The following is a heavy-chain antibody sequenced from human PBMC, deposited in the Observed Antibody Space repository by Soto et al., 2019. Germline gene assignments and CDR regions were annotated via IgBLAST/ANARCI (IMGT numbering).Heavy chain of an antibody. D-gene: IGHD1-26*01. V-gene: IGHV5-51*01. J-gene: IGHJ4*02. CDR2: IYPGDSDT. Sequence: EVQLVQSGAEVKKPGESLKISCKGSGYNFTKNCIGWVRQMPGKGLEWMGSIYPGDSDTTYSPSFQGQVTISVDKSISTAYLQWSSLKASDSAMYYCARRILATVGFDFWGQGTLVTVSS. CDR1: GYNFTKNC. CDR3: ARRILATVGFDF.